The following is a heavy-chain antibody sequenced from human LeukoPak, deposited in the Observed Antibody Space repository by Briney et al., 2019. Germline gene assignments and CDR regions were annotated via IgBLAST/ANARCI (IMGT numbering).Heavy chain of an antibody. Sequence: PGGSPRLSWSPSGFTLSSYGMRCVRQAPGKGLEWVAFIRYDGSNKYYTDSVKGGFTISRENSKNTLSLNINSLRAEDTPVYYCAKDLQLGIVGYWGQETLVTVSS. CDR1: GFTLSSYG. CDR3: AKDLQLGIVGY. D-gene: IGHD7-27*01. J-gene: IGHJ4*02. V-gene: IGHV3-30*02. CDR2: IRYDGSNK.